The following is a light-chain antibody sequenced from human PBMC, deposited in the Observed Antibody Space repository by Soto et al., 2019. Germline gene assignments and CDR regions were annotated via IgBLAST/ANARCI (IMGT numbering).Light chain of an antibody. Sequence: DIQMTQSPSTLSASVGDRVTITCRASQSISSWLAWYQQKPGKAPKLLIHNASSLESGVPSRFSGSGSGTEFTLTISSLQPGDFATYYCQQYNSYPWTFGQGTKVEIK. CDR3: QQYNSYPWT. J-gene: IGKJ1*01. CDR1: QSISSW. V-gene: IGKV1-5*03. CDR2: NAS.